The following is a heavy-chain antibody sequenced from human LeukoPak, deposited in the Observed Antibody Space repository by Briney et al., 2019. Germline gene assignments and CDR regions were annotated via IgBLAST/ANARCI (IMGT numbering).Heavy chain of an antibody. CDR1: GGSISSYY. D-gene: IGHD3-10*01. V-gene: IGHV4-59*01. CDR3: VSAKFLVRGVSWFDP. J-gene: IGHJ5*02. CDR2: IYYSGST. Sequence: SETLSLTCTVSGGSISSYYWSWIRQPPGKGLEWIGYIYYSGSTNYNPSLKSRVTISVDTSKNQFSLKLSSVTAADTAVYYCVSAKFLVRGVSWFDPWGQGTLVTVSS.